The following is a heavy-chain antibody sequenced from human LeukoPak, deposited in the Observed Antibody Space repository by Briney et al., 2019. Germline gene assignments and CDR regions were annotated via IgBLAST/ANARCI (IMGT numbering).Heavy chain of an antibody. J-gene: IGHJ4*02. D-gene: IGHD6-19*01. Sequence: ASVKVPCKASGYTFTSYGISWVRQAPGQGLEWMGWISAYNGNTNYAQKLQGRVTMTTDTSTSTAYMELRSLRSDDTAVYYCARDYRHSSGWYLDYWGQGTLVTVSS. CDR3: ARDYRHSSGWYLDY. CDR2: ISAYNGNT. CDR1: GYTFTSYG. V-gene: IGHV1-18*04.